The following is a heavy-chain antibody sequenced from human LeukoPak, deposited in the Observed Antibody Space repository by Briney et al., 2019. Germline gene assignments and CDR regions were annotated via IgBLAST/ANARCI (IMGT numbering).Heavy chain of an antibody. D-gene: IGHD5-24*01. CDR1: GYTFTSYG. V-gene: IGHV1-18*01. Sequence: ASVKVSCKASGYTFTSYGISWVRQAPGQGLEWMGWISGYNGNTNYAQKFQGRVTITADESTSTAYMELSSLRSEDTAVYYCARERTGDGYPDWGQGTLVTVSS. CDR2: ISGYNGNT. J-gene: IGHJ4*02. CDR3: ARERTGDGYPD.